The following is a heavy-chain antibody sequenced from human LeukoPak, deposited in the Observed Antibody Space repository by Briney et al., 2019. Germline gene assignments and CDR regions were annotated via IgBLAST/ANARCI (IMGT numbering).Heavy chain of an antibody. CDR2: INHSGST. CDR1: GGSFSGYY. CDR3: ARGSHAFDI. J-gene: IGHJ3*02. V-gene: IGHV4-34*01. Sequence: SETLSLTCAGYGGSFSGYYWSWIRQPPGKGLEWIGEINHSGSTNYNPSLKNRVTISVDTSKNQFSLKLSSVTAADTAVYYCARGSHAFDIWGQGTMATVSS.